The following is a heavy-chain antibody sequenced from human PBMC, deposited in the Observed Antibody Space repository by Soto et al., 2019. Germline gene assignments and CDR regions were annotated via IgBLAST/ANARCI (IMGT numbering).Heavy chain of an antibody. J-gene: IGHJ4*02. Sequence: PSETLSLTCTVSGGSISSYYWSWIRQPPGKGLEWIGYIYYSGSTNYNPSLKSRVTISVDTSKNQFSLKLSSVTAADTAVYYCARDRFYFDYWGQGTLVTVPQ. V-gene: IGHV4-59*01. CDR3: ARDRFYFDY. CDR1: GGSISSYY. CDR2: IYYSGST.